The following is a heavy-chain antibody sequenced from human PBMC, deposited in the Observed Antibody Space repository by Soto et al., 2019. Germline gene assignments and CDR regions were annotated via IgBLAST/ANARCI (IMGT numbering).Heavy chain of an antibody. J-gene: IGHJ6*02. D-gene: IGHD3-22*01. V-gene: IGHV3-30*03. CDR2: ISYDGSNK. CDR3: ARGITMIPRAYGMDV. Sequence: PGGSLRLSCAASGFTFSSYGMHWVRQAPGKGLEWVAVISYDGSNKYYADSVKGRFTISRDNSKNTLYLQMNSLRAEDTAVYYCARGITMIPRAYGMDVWGQGTTVTVSS. CDR1: GFTFSSYG.